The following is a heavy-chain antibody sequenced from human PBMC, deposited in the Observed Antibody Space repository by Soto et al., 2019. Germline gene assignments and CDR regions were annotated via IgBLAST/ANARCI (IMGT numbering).Heavy chain of an antibody. Sequence: QVQLVQSGAEVKKPGASVKVSCKASGYTFTSYGISWVRQAPGQGLEWMGWISAYNGNTNYAQKLQGRVTMTTDTCTSTAYMELRSLRSDDTAVYYCAIVATIFIHYYGMDVWGQGTTVTVSS. CDR3: AIVATIFIHYYGMDV. J-gene: IGHJ6*02. V-gene: IGHV1-18*01. D-gene: IGHD5-12*01. CDR2: ISAYNGNT. CDR1: GYTFTSYG.